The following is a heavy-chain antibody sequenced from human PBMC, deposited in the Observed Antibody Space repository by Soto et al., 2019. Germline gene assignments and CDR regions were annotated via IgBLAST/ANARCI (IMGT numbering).Heavy chain of an antibody. CDR3: ARDPMSAYYHDH. Sequence: QVQLQESGPGLVKPSQTLSLTCTVSGGSVSSGSYYWSWIRQHPGRGLEWIGDIYYTGNTYYTPSLKSRLAISVVTSTNQFSLKLTSVTAADPAVYYYARDPMSAYYHDHGGQGTLVPVSS. V-gene: IGHV4-31*03. CDR2: IYYTGNT. CDR1: GGSVSSGSYY. J-gene: IGHJ4*02. D-gene: IGHD3-3*01.